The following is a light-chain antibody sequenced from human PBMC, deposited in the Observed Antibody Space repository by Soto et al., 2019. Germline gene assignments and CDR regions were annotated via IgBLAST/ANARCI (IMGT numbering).Light chain of an antibody. CDR3: QQYINWPPWT. CDR1: QSVRSN. J-gene: IGKJ1*01. Sequence: EIVMTQSQATMSVSPGERATLSCRARQSVRSNLAWYQQKPGQAPRLLIYGASTRATGIPARFSGSGSGTEFTLTISSLQSEDFAVYFCQQYINWPPWTFGQGTKVEIK. CDR2: GAS. V-gene: IGKV3-15*01.